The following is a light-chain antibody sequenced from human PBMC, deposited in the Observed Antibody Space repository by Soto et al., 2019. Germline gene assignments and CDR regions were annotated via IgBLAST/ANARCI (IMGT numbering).Light chain of an antibody. Sequence: QTVVTQPPSVSGAPGQRVTISCTGSSCNIGAGYDVHWYQQLPGTAPKLLIYGNSNRPSGVPDRFSGSKSGTSASLAITGLQAEDEADYYCQSYDSSQSALFGGGTQLTVL. CDR3: QSYDSSQSAL. CDR1: SCNIGAGYD. J-gene: IGLJ3*02. V-gene: IGLV1-40*01. CDR2: GNS.